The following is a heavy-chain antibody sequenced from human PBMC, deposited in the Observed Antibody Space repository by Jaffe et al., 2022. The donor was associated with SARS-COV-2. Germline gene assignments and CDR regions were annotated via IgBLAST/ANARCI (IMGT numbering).Heavy chain of an antibody. J-gene: IGHJ6*02. Sequence: QVQLVQSGAEVKKPGASVKVSCKASGYTFTGYYMHWVRQAPGQGLEWMGRINPNSGGTNYAQKFQGRVTMTRDTSISTAYMELSRLRSDDTAVYYCARGRSLWEVIMWGYGMDVWGQGTTVTVSS. CDR1: GYTFTGYY. CDR2: INPNSGGT. D-gene: IGHD3-3*01. V-gene: IGHV1-2*06. CDR3: ARGRSLWEVIMWGYGMDV.